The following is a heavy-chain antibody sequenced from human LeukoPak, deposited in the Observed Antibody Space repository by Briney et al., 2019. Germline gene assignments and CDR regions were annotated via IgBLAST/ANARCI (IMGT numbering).Heavy chain of an antibody. J-gene: IGHJ4*02. CDR1: GFTFSIYA. D-gene: IGHD3-22*01. CDR3: AKDRNYYDSSVLFDY. Sequence: PGGSLRLSCAASGFTFSIYAMGWVRQAPGKGLEWVSAISGSGGSTYYADSVKGRFTISRDNSKNTLYLQMNSLRAEDTAVYYCAKDRNYYDSSVLFDYWGQGTLVTVSS. V-gene: IGHV3-23*01. CDR2: ISGSGGST.